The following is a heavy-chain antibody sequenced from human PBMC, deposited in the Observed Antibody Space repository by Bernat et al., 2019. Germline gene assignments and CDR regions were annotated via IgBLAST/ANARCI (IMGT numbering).Heavy chain of an antibody. Sequence: EVQLLESGGGFLQPGGSLRLSCAASGFTFRNYAMSWVRQAPGQGLEWVSAISGSGGSTYYADSVKGRFTISRDNSKNTLYLQMNSLRAEDTAVYYCAKDLGYFYDFWSGYYSGFDYWGQGTLVTVSS. J-gene: IGHJ4*02. V-gene: IGHV3-23*01. CDR3: AKDLGYFYDFWSGYYSGFDY. CDR2: ISGSGGST. CDR1: GFTFRNYA. D-gene: IGHD3-3*01.